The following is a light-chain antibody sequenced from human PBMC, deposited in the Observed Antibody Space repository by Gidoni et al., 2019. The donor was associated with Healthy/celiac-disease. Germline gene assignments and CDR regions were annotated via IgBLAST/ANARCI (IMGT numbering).Light chain of an antibody. CDR1: RSVLHSSNNKNY. CDR2: WAS. J-gene: IGKJ1*01. CDR3: QQYYSTPQT. V-gene: IGKV4-1*01. Sequence: DIVMTQSPDSLAVSLGERATINCKSSRSVLHSSNNKNYLAWYQQKPGQPPKLLIYWASTRESGVPDRFSGSGSGTDFTLTISSLQAEDVAVYYCQQYYSTPQTFGQGTKVEIK.